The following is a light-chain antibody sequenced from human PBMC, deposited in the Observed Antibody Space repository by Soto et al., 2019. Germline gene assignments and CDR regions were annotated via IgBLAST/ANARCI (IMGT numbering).Light chain of an antibody. Sequence: EIVLTQSPGTLSLSPGERATLSCRATQSVSSPYLAWYQQKPGQAPRLVIYAASTKATGIPDRFSGSVSGTEFTLTISSLQSEDFAVYLCQQYHYWPITFGQGT. V-gene: IGKV3-15*01. CDR1: QSVSSPY. CDR2: AAS. CDR3: QQYHYWPIT. J-gene: IGKJ5*01.